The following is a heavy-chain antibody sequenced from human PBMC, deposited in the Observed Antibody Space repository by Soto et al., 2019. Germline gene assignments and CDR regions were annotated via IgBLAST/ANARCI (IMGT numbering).Heavy chain of an antibody. CDR3: ARERIVVVPAARARRAYNWFDP. V-gene: IGHV4-59*08. CDR1: GGSISSCY. J-gene: IGHJ5*02. CDR2: IYYSGST. Sequence: PSETLSLTCTVSGGSISSCYWSWIRQPPGKGLEWIGYIYYSGSTNYNPSLKSRVTISVDTSKNQFSLKLSSVTAADTAVYYCARERIVVVPAARARRAYNWFDPWGQGTLVTVSS. D-gene: IGHD2-2*01.